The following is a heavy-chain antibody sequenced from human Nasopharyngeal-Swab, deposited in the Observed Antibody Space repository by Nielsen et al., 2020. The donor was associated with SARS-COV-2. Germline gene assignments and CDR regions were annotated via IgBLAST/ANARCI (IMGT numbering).Heavy chain of an antibody. J-gene: IGHJ6*02. Sequence: GESLKISCAASGFTFNTYAISWFRQAPGKGLEWVSVISGSDYSTKYADSVKGRFTISRDNSKNTVNLQMNSLRAEDTAIYYCAKDRDSGDDSDDYYHYYGMDVWGQGTTVTVSS. V-gene: IGHV3-23*01. CDR2: ISGSDYST. CDR1: GFTFNTYA. D-gene: IGHD5-12*01. CDR3: AKDRDSGDDSDDYYHYYGMDV.